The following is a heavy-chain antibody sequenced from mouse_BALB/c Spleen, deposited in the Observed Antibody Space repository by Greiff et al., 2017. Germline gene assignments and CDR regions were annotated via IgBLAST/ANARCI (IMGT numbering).Heavy chain of an antibody. CDR2: IYPGDGDT. Sequence: QVQLQQSGAELARPGASVKLSCKASGYTFTSYWMQWVKQRPGQGLEWIGVIYPGDGDTRYTQKFKGKATLTADKSSSTAYMQLSSLASEDSAVYYCARGNDYWGQGTTLTVSS. V-gene: IGHV1-87*01. CDR3: ARGNDY. CDR1: GYTFTSYW. J-gene: IGHJ2*01.